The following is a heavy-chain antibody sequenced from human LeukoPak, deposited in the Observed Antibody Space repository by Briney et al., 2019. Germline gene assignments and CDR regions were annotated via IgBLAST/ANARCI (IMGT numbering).Heavy chain of an antibody. V-gene: IGHV3-23*01. CDR2: SSGSGGST. J-gene: IGHJ4*02. CDR1: GFTLSSYA. D-gene: IGHD3-22*01. Sequence: GGSLRLSCAASGFTLSSYAMSWVRQAPGKGLEWVSASSGSGGSTYYADSVKGRFTISRANSKNTLYLQRNSLRAEDTAVYYCAKDGDYDQPLLFDYWGQGTLVTVSS. CDR3: AKDGDYDQPLLFDY.